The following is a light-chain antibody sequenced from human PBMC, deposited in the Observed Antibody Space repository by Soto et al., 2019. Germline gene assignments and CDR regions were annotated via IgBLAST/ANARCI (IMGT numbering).Light chain of an antibody. J-gene: IGLJ2*01. CDR3: QSYDSSLSVV. CDR1: TSNIGAAYD. V-gene: IGLV1-40*01. CDR2: ANR. Sequence: QSVLTQPPSVSGAPGQRITISCTGSTSNIGAAYDVQWYQQLPRTAPKLLIYANRNRPSGVPDRFSGSKSCTSASLAITGLQAEDEADYYCQSYDSSLSVVFGGGTKLTVL.